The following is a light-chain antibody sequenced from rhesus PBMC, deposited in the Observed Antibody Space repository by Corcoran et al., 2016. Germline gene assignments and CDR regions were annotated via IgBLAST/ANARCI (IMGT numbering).Light chain of an antibody. V-gene: IGKV4-1*01. CDR3: QQYYSSPLT. Sequence: DFVMTQSPDSLAVSLGERVTINCKSSQSLLYSSNNKNYLAWYTQKSGQAPKLLIYCASNREAGVPNRFRGNGVWTDFTLTIRGLQGEDVAVYYCQQYYSSPLTYGGVTKVGIK. J-gene: IGKJ4*01. CDR2: CAS. CDR1: QSLLYSSNNKNY.